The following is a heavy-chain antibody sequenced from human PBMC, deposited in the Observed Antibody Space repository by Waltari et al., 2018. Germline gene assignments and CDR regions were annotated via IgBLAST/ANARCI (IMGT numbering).Heavy chain of an antibody. CDR2: IIPNFCTA. CDR3: AGNDYYWSGQYYIPDY. V-gene: IGHV1-69*14. CDR1: GGTFSSYA. D-gene: IGHD3-10*01. Sequence: QVQLVQSGAEVKKPGSSVKVSCKASGGTFSSYATSWVRQAPGQGLEWMGGIIPNFCTANSAQKFQGRITITADKSTSTAYMGLSSLRSEDTAVFYRAGNDYYWSGQYYIPDYWGQGTLVTVSS. J-gene: IGHJ4*02.